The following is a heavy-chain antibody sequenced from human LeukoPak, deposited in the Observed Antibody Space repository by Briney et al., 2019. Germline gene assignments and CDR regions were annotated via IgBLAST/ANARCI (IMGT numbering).Heavy chain of an antibody. D-gene: IGHD6-13*01. Sequence: ASVKVSCKASGYTFTSYGISWVRQAPGQGLEWMGGIIPIFGTANYAQKFQGRVTITADKSTSTAYMELSSLRSEDTAVYYCARDRNYIPGSRIAAAGTRWFDPWGQGTLVTVSS. CDR2: IIPIFGTA. CDR3: ARDRNYIPGSRIAAAGTRWFDP. J-gene: IGHJ5*02. V-gene: IGHV1-69*06. CDR1: GYTFTSYG.